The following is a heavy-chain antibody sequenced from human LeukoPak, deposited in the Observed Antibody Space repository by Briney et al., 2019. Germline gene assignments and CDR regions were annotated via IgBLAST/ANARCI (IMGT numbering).Heavy chain of an antibody. CDR1: GYTFTGYY. Sequence: ASVKVSCKASGYTFTGYYMHWVRQAPGQGLEWMGWINPNSGGTNYAQKFQGRVTKTRDTSISTAYMELSRLRSDDTAVYYCARAGYYGSGSYYNPYDYWGQGTLVTVSS. D-gene: IGHD3-10*01. V-gene: IGHV1-2*02. CDR3: ARAGYYGSGSYYNPYDY. J-gene: IGHJ4*02. CDR2: INPNSGGT.